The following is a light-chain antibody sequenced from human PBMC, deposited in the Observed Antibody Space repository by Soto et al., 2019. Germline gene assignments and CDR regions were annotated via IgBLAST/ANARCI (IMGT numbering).Light chain of an antibody. V-gene: IGLV1-51*01. J-gene: IGLJ1*01. Sequence: QSVXXQPPSVSAAPGQDVTISCXGSSSNLAYNSLSWYQQLPGTAPKLLIYDDNKRPSGIPARFSGSKSGTSATLGITGLETGDEADYYCGAWDDSLNVYVFGSGTKVTVL. CDR2: DDN. CDR1: SSNLAYNS. CDR3: GAWDDSLNVYV.